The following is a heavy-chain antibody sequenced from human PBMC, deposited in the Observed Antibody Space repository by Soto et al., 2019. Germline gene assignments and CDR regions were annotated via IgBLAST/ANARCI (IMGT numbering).Heavy chain of an antibody. CDR3: ATSRHSFTTFFDY. CDR2: ISGSGSSA. Sequence: EVQLLESGGGLVQPXXSXRLSCAASGFTFSTYAMTWVRQAPGKGLEWVSGISGSGSSANYADSVKGRFTISRDNSKNTLYLQMNSLRAEDTALYYCATSRHSFTTFFDYWGQGTLVSVSS. J-gene: IGHJ4*02. CDR1: GFTFSTYA. V-gene: IGHV3-23*01. D-gene: IGHD2-2*01.